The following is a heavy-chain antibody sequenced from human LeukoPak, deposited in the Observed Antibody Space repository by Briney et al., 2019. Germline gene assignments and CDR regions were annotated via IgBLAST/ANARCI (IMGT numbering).Heavy chain of an antibody. CDR1: GGSISSGDYY. CDR3: ARLIGVQNAFYI. Sequence: SETLSLTCTVSGGSISSGDYYWSWIRQPPGKRLEWIGYIYYSGSTYYNPSLKSRVTISVDTSKNQFSLKLSSVTASDTAVYYCARLIGVQNAFYIWGQGTMVTVSS. V-gene: IGHV4-30-4*08. J-gene: IGHJ3*02. D-gene: IGHD3-3*01. CDR2: IYYSGST.